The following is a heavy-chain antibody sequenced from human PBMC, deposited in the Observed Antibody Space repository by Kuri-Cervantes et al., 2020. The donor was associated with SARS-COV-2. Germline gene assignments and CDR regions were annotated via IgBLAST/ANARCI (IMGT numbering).Heavy chain of an antibody. CDR1: GFTFSSYW. V-gene: IGHV3-7*01. Sequence: GESLKISCAASGFTFSSYWMSWVRQAPGKGLEWVANIKQDGSEKYYVDSVKGRFTISRDNAKNSLYLQMNSLRAEDTAVYYCARGCSSTSCYGDWFDPWGQGTLVTVSS. D-gene: IGHD2-2*01. J-gene: IGHJ5*02. CDR2: IKQDGSEK. CDR3: ARGCSSTSCYGDWFDP.